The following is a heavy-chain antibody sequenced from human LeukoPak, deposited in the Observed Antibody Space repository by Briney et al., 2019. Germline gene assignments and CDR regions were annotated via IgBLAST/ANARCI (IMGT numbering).Heavy chain of an antibody. V-gene: IGHV1-2*02. CDR2: INPNSGGT. J-gene: IGHJ6*02. CDR1: GYTFTGYY. Sequence: ASVKVSCKASGYTFTGYYMHWVRQAPGQGLEWMGWINPNSGGTNYAQKFQGRVTMTRDTSINTAYMELSRLRSDDTAVYYCARVGAPAYYYGMDVWGQGTTVTVSS. D-gene: IGHD1-26*01. CDR3: ARVGAPAYYYGMDV.